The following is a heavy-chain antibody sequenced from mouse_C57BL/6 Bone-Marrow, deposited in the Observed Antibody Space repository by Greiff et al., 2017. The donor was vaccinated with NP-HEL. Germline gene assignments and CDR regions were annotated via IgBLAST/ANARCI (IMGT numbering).Heavy chain of an antibody. CDR1: GYSFTGYY. CDR2: INPSTGGT. CDR3: ARSFSYYYGSSSWFAY. J-gene: IGHJ3*01. D-gene: IGHD1-1*01. Sequence: EVKLQQSGPELVKPGASVKISCKASGYSFTGYYMNWVKQSPEKSLEWIGEINPSTGGTTYNQKFKAQATLTVDKSSSTAYMQLKSLTSEDSAVYYCARSFSYYYGSSSWFAYWGQGTLVTVSA. V-gene: IGHV1-42*01.